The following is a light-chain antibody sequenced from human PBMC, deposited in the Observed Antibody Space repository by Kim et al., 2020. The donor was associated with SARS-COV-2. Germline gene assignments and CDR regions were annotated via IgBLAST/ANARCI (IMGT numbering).Light chain of an antibody. CDR1: QSVTSS. CDR2: AAS. CDR3: QQYHIWDT. J-gene: IGKJ3*01. V-gene: IGKV3D-15*01. Sequence: SVSPGERFTLSCRASQSVTSSLAWYQQKPGQAPRLLIHAASIRATGIPARFSGSGSGTEFTLTISSLQSEDFAVYYCQQYHIWDTFGPGTKVDIK.